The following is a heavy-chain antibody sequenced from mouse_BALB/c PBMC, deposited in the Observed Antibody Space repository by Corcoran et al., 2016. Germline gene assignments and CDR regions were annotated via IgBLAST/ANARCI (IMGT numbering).Heavy chain of an antibody. D-gene: IGHD3-2*01. CDR2: INTHSGVP. CDR3: ARDSSGYWFAY. J-gene: IGHJ3*01. V-gene: IGHV9-4*02. Sequence: QIQLVQSGPELKKPGETVRISCKASGYTFTTAGMQWVQKMPGKGLKWIGWINTHSGVPKYAEDFKGRFAFSLETSASTAYLQISNLKNEDTATYFCARDSSGYWFAYWGQGTLVTVSA. CDR1: GYTFTTAG.